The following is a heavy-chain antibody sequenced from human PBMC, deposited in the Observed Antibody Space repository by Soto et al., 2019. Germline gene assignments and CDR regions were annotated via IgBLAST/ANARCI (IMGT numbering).Heavy chain of an antibody. Sequence: PGGSLRLSCAASGFTFSSYAMSWVRQAPGKGLEWVSAISGGGGSIYYADSVKGRFTISRDNAKNTLYLQMNSLRAEDTAVYYCARHPERIAQIGWFDPWGQGTLVTVSS. J-gene: IGHJ5*02. V-gene: IGHV3-23*01. D-gene: IGHD6-13*01. CDR2: ISGGGGSI. CDR1: GFTFSSYA. CDR3: ARHPERIAQIGWFDP.